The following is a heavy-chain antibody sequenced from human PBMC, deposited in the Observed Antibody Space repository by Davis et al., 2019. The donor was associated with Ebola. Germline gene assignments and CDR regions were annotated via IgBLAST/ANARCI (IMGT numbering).Heavy chain of an antibody. J-gene: IGHJ5*02. CDR2: INHSGST. V-gene: IGHV4-61*01. CDR1: GGSVSSGSYY. Sequence: MPSETLSLTCTVSGGSVSSGSYYWSWIRQPPGKGLEWIGEINHSGSTNYNPSLQSRVTISVDTSKNQFSLKLSSVTAAETAVYYCARGHRVMITFGGVIVENGFDPWGQGTLVTVSS. CDR3: ARGHRVMITFGGVIVENGFDP. D-gene: IGHD3-16*02.